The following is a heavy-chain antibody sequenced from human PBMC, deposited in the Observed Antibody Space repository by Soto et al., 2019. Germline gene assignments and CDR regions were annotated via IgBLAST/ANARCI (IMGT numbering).Heavy chain of an antibody. J-gene: IGHJ4*02. D-gene: IGHD4-17*01. V-gene: IGHV4-59*01. CDR1: GGSISSYY. Sequence: SETLSLTCTVSGGSISSYYWSWIRQPPGKGLEWIGYIYYSGSTNYNPSLKSRVTISVDTSKNQFSLKLSSVTAADTAVYYCASTVYGDYGGVFDYWGQGTLVTVSS. CDR3: ASTVYGDYGGVFDY. CDR2: IYYSGST.